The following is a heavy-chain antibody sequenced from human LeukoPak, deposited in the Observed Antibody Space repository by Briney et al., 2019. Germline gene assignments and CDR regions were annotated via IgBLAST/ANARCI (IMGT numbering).Heavy chain of an antibody. CDR3: ARRTYSSSYYYFDH. J-gene: IGHJ4*02. CDR2: IYYSGST. CDR1: GDSISSSDYY. V-gene: IGHV4-39*01. D-gene: IGHD3-22*01. Sequence: PSETLSLTCTVSGDSISSSDYYWGWIRQPPGKGLEWIGGIYYSGSTYYNPSLRSRVTISVDTSKNQFSLKLSSVTAADTAVYYCARRTYSSSYYYFDHWGQGTLVTVSS.